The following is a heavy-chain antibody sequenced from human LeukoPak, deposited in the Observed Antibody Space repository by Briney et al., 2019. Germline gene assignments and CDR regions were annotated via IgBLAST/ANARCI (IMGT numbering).Heavy chain of an antibody. Sequence: SETLSLTCTGSGGSISSGSYYWSWIRQPAGKGLEWIGRIYTSGSTNYNPSLKSRVTISVDTSKNQFSLKQSSVTAADTAVYYCARGVGATTGFDYWGQGTLVTVSS. J-gene: IGHJ4*02. V-gene: IGHV4-61*02. CDR3: ARGVGATTGFDY. D-gene: IGHD1-26*01. CDR2: IYTSGST. CDR1: GGSISSGSYY.